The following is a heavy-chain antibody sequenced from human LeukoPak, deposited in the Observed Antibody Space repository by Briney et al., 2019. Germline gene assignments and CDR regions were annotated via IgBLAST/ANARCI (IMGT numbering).Heavy chain of an antibody. D-gene: IGHD2-8*01. J-gene: IGHJ6*02. CDR1: GGSICIYY. CDR2: IYTRGST. V-gene: IGHV4-4*07. Sequence: SETLSLTCTVCGGSICIYYWIWIPQPAGKGLEWIGHIYTRGSTNYNPPLKPRVTMSVDTTQNQYSLKLSSVAAADPGVYYCARELGGRFCTNGVCLGYGMDVWGQGTTVTVSS. CDR3: ARELGGRFCTNGVCLGYGMDV.